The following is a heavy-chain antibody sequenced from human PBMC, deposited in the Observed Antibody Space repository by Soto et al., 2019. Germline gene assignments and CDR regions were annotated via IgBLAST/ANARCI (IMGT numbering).Heavy chain of an antibody. CDR3: AKDRPRRTSGYFFDY. D-gene: IGHD1-1*01. V-gene: IGHV1-3*01. CDR1: GYTFTGYA. CDR2: INAGNGNT. J-gene: IGHJ4*02. Sequence: GASVKVSCKASGYTFTGYAMHWVRQAPGQRVEWMGWINAGNGNTKYSQKFQGRVTITRDTSASTAYMELNSLRAEDTALYYCAKDRPRRTSGYFFDYWGQGTPVTVSS.